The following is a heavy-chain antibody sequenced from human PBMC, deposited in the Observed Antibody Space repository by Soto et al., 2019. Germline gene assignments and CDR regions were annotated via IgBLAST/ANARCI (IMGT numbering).Heavy chain of an antibody. Sequence: ASVKVSCKASGGTFSSYAISWVRQAPGQGLEWMGGIIPIFGTANYAQKFQGRVTITADESTSTAYMELSSLRSEDTAVYYCARARFLEWTNYYYYGMDVWGQGTTVTVSS. J-gene: IGHJ6*02. D-gene: IGHD3-3*01. V-gene: IGHV1-69*13. CDR1: GGTFSSYA. CDR3: ARARFLEWTNYYYYGMDV. CDR2: IIPIFGTA.